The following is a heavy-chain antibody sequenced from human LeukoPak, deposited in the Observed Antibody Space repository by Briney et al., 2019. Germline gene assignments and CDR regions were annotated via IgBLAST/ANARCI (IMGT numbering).Heavy chain of an antibody. D-gene: IGHD3-22*01. Sequence: PGGSLRLSCAASGFTFSGYWMHWVRQVPGMGLMWVSRINSDGSSTSYVESVKGRFTISRDNAKNTLYLQMNSLRGEDTAVYYCARENDSSGYYLDAFDMWGPGTMVTVSS. CDR2: INSDGSST. CDR3: ARENDSSGYYLDAFDM. CDR1: GFTFSGYW. V-gene: IGHV3-74*01. J-gene: IGHJ3*02.